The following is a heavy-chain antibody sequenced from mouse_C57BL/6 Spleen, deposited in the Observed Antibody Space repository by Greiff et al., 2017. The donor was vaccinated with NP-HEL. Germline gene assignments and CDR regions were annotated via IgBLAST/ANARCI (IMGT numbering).Heavy chain of an antibody. CDR1: GYSITSGYY. Sequence: DVKLQESGPGLVKPSQSLSLTCSVTGYSITSGYYWNWIRQFPGNKLEWMGYISYDGSNNYNPSLKNRISITRDTSKNQFFLKLNSVTTEDTATYYCAKNPVYDYVFAYWGQGTLVTVSA. CDR3: AKNPVYDYVFAY. D-gene: IGHD2-4*01. V-gene: IGHV3-6*01. CDR2: ISYDGSN. J-gene: IGHJ3*01.